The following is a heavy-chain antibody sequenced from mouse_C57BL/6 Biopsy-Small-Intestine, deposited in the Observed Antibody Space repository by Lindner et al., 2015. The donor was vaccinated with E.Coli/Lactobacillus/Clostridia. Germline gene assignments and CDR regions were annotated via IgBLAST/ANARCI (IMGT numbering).Heavy chain of an antibody. CDR3: ARDPPYYDSSGFSRYYYGMDV. CDR1: GYTFTSYY. D-gene: IGHD1-1*01. V-gene: IGHV1-55*01. J-gene: IGHJ1*01. CDR2: INPGGGSA. Sequence: SVKVSCKASGYTFTSYYIHWVRQAPGQGLEWMGIINPGGGSASYAQKFQGRVTMTRDPSTSTVYMELSSLISEDTAVYYCARDPPYYDSSGFSRYYYGMDVWGQGTTVTVSS.